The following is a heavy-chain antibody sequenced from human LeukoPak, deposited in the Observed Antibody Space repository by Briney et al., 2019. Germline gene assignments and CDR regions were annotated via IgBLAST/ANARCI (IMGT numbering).Heavy chain of an antibody. V-gene: IGHV3-74*01. Sequence: GGSLRLSCAASGLSFGTSWLYWVRQAPGQGLVWVSRINSDGSDTAYVDSVKGRFTISRDNAKNTLFLQMNSLRAEDTAVYYCGKNNCNYVYYGIHVWGHGTTVTVSS. CDR3: GKNNCNYVYYGIHV. J-gene: IGHJ6*02. CDR2: INSDGSDT. D-gene: IGHD1-1*01. CDR1: GLSFGTSW.